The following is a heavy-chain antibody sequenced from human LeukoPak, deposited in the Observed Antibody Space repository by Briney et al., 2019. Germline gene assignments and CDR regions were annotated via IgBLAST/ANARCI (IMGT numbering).Heavy chain of an antibody. CDR2: IIPIFGTA. CDR1: GGTFSSYA. V-gene: IGHV1-69*05. CDR3: ARDDYDLWSGSYYFDY. Sequence: SVKVSCKASGGTFSSYAISWVRQAPGQGLEWMGRIIPIFGTANYAQKFQGRVTITTDESTSTAYMELSSLRSEDTAVYYCARDDYDLWSGSYYFDYWGQGTLVTVSS. J-gene: IGHJ4*02. D-gene: IGHD3-3*01.